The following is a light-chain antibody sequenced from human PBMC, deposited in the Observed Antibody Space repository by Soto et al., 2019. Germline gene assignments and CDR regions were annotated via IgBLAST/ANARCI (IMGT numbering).Light chain of an antibody. CDR3: SSYAGSGTWV. CDR1: SSDVGGYNS. Sequence: QSALTQPPSASGSPGQSVTISCTGASSDVGGYNSVSWYQQHPGKAPKLMISEVNSGVPDRFSGSKSGNTASLTVSGLQAGVEADYPSSSYAGSGTWVFGGGTKLTAL. V-gene: IGLV2-8*01. J-gene: IGLJ3*02. CDR2: EV.